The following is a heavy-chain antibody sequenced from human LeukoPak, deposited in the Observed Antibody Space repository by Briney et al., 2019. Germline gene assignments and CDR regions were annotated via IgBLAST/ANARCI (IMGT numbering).Heavy chain of an antibody. V-gene: IGHV1-46*01. CDR2: INPVDGHT. Sequence: GASVKVSCKPSGYTFTSHYMHWVRQAPGQGLEWMGIINPVDGHTIYARKFQGRVTMTRDTSTTTVYMDLSSLRSEDTAVYYCARVDAASGSHFWDYWGQGTLVIVSS. CDR1: GYTFTSHY. D-gene: IGHD3-3*02. CDR3: ARVDAASGSHFWDY. J-gene: IGHJ4*02.